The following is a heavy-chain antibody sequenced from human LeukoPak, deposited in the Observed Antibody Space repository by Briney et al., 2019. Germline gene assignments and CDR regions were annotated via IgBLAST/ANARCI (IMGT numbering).Heavy chain of an antibody. V-gene: IGHV4-34*01. J-gene: IGHJ3*02. CDR2: INHRGGT. Sequence: SETLSLTCGVDGGSFSGYYWNWIRQPPGMGLEWSGEINHRGGTGYNPSLKSRVTMSVDTSKNVFSLKLTSVTAADTAVYYCGRGGSCWFPISAFVIWGQGQMVTVSS. D-gene: IGHD2-15*01. CDR3: GRGGSCWFPISAFVI. CDR1: GGSFSGYY.